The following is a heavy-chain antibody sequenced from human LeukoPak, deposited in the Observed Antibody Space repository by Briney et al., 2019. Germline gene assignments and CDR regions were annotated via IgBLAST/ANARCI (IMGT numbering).Heavy chain of an antibody. V-gene: IGHV1-69*04. CDR3: ARVKTGYSSSWSNNDAFDI. Sequence: SVKVSCKASGGTFSSYAISWVRQAPGQGLEWMGRIIPILGIANYAQKFQGRVTITADKSTSTAYMELSSLRSEDTAVYYCARVKTGYSSSWSNNDAFDIWGQGTMVTVSS. J-gene: IGHJ3*02. D-gene: IGHD6-13*01. CDR2: IIPILGIA. CDR1: GGTFSSYA.